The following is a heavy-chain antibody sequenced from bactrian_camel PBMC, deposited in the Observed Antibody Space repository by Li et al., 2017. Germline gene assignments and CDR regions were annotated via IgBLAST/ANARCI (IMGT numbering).Heavy chain of an antibody. V-gene: IGHV3-2*01. Sequence: HVQLVESGGDLAQPGGSLRLSCAASGFTFSDYFMTWVRQAPGKGLEWVSSIYTGGDTTYYTDSVKGRFTMSRDNAKNTLYLQMNSLKTEDSAVYYCTTGGHHGPYNYWGQGTQVTVS. CDR3: TTGGHHGPYNY. CDR2: IYTGGDTT. J-gene: IGHJ4*01. CDR1: GFTFSDYF.